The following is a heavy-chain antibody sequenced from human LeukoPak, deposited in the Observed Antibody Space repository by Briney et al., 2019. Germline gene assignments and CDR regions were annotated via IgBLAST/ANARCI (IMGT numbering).Heavy chain of an antibody. CDR2: IKSKGDGGTT. Sequence: GGSLRLSCAASGSTFSDAWMSWVRNAWMSWVRQAPGRGLEWVGRIKSKGDGGTTDYAAPVKGRFTISRDDSKNTLYLQMNSLNTVDTAVYYCTTVGYGSFDYWGQGTLVTVSS. CDR1: GSTFSDAWMSWVRNAW. D-gene: IGHD3-10*01. CDR3: TTVGYGSFDY. J-gene: IGHJ4*02. V-gene: IGHV3-15*01.